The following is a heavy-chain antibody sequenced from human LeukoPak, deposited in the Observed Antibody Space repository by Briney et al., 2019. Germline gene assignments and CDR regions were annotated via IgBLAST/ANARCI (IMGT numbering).Heavy chain of an antibody. CDR3: TGHHQAYSRTY. Sequence: GGSLRLSCAGSGFTFSSYWMHWVRQAAGKGLGWVSRISTDASSTTYADSVEGRFTISRDNAKGTLYLQMSSLRAEDTAVYYCTGHHQAYSRTYWGQGTLVTVSS. CDR2: ISTDASST. D-gene: IGHD4-11*01. J-gene: IGHJ4*02. V-gene: IGHV3-74*01. CDR1: GFTFSSYW.